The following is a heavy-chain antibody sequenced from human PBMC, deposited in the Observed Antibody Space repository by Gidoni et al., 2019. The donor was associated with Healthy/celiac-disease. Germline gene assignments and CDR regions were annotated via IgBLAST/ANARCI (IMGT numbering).Heavy chain of an antibody. V-gene: IGHV3-33*01. Sequence: QVQLVESGGGVVQPGRSLRLSCAASGFTFSSYGMPWVRQAPGKGLEWVAVIWYDGSNKYYADSVKGRFTISRDNSKNTLYLQMNSLRAEDTAVYYCARGGVYYDSSGYYYSPEFDYWGQGTLVTVSS. CDR3: ARGGVYYDSSGYYYSPEFDY. CDR2: IWYDGSNK. D-gene: IGHD3-22*01. CDR1: GFTFSSYG. J-gene: IGHJ4*02.